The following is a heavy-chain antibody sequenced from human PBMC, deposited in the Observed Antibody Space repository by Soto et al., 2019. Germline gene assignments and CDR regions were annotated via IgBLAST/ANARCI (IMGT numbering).Heavy chain of an antibody. D-gene: IGHD6-13*01. V-gene: IGHV4-4*02. Sequence: SETLSLTCAVSGGSISSSNWWSWVRQPPGKGLEWIGEIYHGGSTNYNPSLKSRVIISVDKSKNQFSLRLSSVTAADTALYYCATLSATIAPFSFYFDYWGQGALVTVS. CDR3: ATLSATIAPFSFYFDY. CDR2: IYHGGST. J-gene: IGHJ4*02. CDR1: GGSISSSNW.